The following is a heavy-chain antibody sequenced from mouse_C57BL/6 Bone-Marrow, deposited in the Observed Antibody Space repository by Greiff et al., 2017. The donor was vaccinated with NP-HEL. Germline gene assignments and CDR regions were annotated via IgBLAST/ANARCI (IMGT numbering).Heavy chain of an antibody. D-gene: IGHD4-1*01. CDR2: IYPRSGNT. J-gene: IGHJ3*01. CDR3: ARELGRGFAY. V-gene: IGHV1-81*01. Sequence: VKLMESGAELARPGASVKLSCKASGYTFTSYGISWVKQRTGQGLEWIGEIYPRSGNTYYNEKFKGKATLTADKSSSTAYMELRILTSEDSAVYFCARELGRGFAYWGQGTLVTVSA. CDR1: GYTFTSYG.